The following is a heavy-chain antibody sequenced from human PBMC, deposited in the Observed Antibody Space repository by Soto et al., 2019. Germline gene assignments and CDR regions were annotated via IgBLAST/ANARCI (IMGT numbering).Heavy chain of an antibody. D-gene: IGHD5-12*01. J-gene: IGHJ6*03. CDR1: GYRFSDYY. CDR2: MNPNSGGT. CDR3: ARESVEATATLDYYYFYMDV. Sequence: QVQLVQSGAEVKKPGASVTVSCKASGYRFSDYYLHWVRQAPGQGPEWMGWMNPNSGGTKYAQKFKGRVTMTRDTSVRTAFMELNWLKSDDTAVYYCARESVEATATLDYYYFYMDVWGIGTTVTVSS. V-gene: IGHV1-2*02.